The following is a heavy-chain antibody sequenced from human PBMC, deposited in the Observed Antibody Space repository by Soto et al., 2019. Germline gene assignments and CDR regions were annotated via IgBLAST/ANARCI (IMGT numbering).Heavy chain of an antibody. CDR2: IIPIFGTA. V-gene: IGHV1-69*01. D-gene: IGHD1-26*01. Sequence: QVQLVQSGAEVKKPGSSVKVSCKASGGTFSSYAISWVRQAPGQGLEWMGGIIPIFGTANYAQKFQGRVTITADESTSTAYMERSSLRAEDTAVYYCAGGGATISYYYYGMDVWGQGTTVTVSS. J-gene: IGHJ6*02. CDR3: AGGGATISYYYYGMDV. CDR1: GGTFSSYA.